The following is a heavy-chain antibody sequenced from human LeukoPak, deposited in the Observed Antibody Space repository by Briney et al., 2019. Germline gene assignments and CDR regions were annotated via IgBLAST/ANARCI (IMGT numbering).Heavy chain of an antibody. D-gene: IGHD6-13*01. CDR2: ISSSSSTV. J-gene: IGHJ4*02. V-gene: IGHV3-48*01. Sequence: GGSLRLSCAASGFTFSSYSMNWVRQAPGKGLEWVSYISSSSSTVYYADSVKGRFTISRDNSKNTLYLQMNSLRAEDTAVYYCAKEHGGQQDFDYWGQGTLVTVSS. CDR1: GFTFSSYS. CDR3: AKEHGGQQDFDY.